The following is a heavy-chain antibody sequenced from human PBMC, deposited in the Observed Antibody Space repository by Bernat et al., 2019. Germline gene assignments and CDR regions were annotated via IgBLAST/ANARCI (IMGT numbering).Heavy chain of an antibody. V-gene: IGHV3-74*01. D-gene: IGHD2-8*02. CDR3: ASLFCTAPPCYDY. CDR1: GFTFSSNW. CDR2: INNDGSRT. J-gene: IGHJ4*01. Sequence: EVPLVESGGGFVPPGGSLRLSCAASGFTFSSNWMQWVRQVPGKGLMWVSTINNDGSRTFYTDSVKGRFTISRDSAKSTLFLQMNSLGAEDTAVYYCASLFCTAPPCYDYWGQGTLVTVSS.